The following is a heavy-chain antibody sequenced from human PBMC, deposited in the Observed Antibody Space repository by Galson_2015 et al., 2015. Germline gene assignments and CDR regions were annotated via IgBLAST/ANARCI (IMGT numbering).Heavy chain of an antibody. V-gene: IGHV5-51*01. D-gene: IGHD6-6*01. CDR3: ARHRYSSSSIAGNYYYGMDV. J-gene: IGHJ6*02. Sequence: QSGAEVKKPGESLKISCKGSGYSFTSYWIGWVRQMPGKGLEWMGIIYPGDSDTRYSPSFQGQVTIPADKSISTAYLQWSSLKASDTALYYCARHRYSSSSIAGNYYYGMDVWGQGTTVTVSS. CDR1: GYSFTSYW. CDR2: IYPGDSDT.